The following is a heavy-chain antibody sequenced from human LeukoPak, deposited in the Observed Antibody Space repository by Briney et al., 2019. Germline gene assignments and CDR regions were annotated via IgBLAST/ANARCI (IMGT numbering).Heavy chain of an antibody. J-gene: IGHJ6*03. V-gene: IGHV1-69*05. CDR1: GATFSSNA. CDR3: ARVGPGLVGYYYMDV. D-gene: IGHD2-8*02. CDR2: IIPIFGTA. Sequence: SETVSCKSSGATFSSNAISWGRQPPAPGLEWMGRIIPIFGTANYDQTFQNRVTITTDESTSTAYMELSSLRSEDTVMYYCARVGPGLVGYYYMDVWGKGTTVTVSS.